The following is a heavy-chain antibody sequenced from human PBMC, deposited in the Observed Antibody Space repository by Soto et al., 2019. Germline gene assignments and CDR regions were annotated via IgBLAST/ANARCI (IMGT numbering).Heavy chain of an antibody. V-gene: IGHV3-64D*06. Sequence: GSLRLSCSASGXTFSSYAMHWVRQAPGKGLEYVSAISSNGGRTYYAESVKGRFTISRENSKNTLYLQMSSLRAEYTAVYYCVKELRTYGMDVWGQGTTVTVSS. CDR3: VKELRTYGMDV. J-gene: IGHJ6*02. CDR2: ISSNGGRT. CDR1: GXTFSSYA.